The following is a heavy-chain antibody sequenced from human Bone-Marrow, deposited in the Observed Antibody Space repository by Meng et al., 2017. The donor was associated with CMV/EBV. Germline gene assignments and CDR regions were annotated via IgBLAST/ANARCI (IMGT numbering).Heavy chain of an antibody. Sequence: GGSLRLSCAASGFTFSDYYMSWIRQAPGKGLEWVSYISSSGSTIYYADSVKGRFTISRDNAKNSLYLQMNSLRAEDTAVYYCARDSAVAGENYYYYGMDVWGQGTTVTISS. V-gene: IGHV3-11*01. CDR1: GFTFSDYY. CDR3: ARDSAVAGENYYYYGMDV. D-gene: IGHD6-19*01. CDR2: ISSSGSTI. J-gene: IGHJ6*02.